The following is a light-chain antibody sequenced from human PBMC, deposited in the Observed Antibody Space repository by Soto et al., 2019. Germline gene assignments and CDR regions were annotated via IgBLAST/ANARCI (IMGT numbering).Light chain of an antibody. V-gene: IGLV2-14*01. CDR1: SSDIGGYNY. CDR2: EVS. Sequence: QSALTQPASVSGSPGQSITISCTGTSSDIGGYNYVSWYQQHPGEAPKLVIYEVSNRPSGVSNRFSGSKSGYTASLTISGLQAEDEADYYCNSQRSSGTRVFGTGTKLTVL. J-gene: IGLJ1*01. CDR3: NSQRSSGTRV.